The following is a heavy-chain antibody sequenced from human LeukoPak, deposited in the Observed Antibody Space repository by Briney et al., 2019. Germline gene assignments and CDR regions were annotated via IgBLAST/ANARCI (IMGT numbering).Heavy chain of an antibody. V-gene: IGHV4-4*02. J-gene: IGHJ3*02. D-gene: IGHD6-13*01. CDR2: IYHSGST. Sequence: SETLSLTCAVSGGSISSSNWWSWVRQPPGKGLEWIGEIYHSGSTNYNPSLKSRVTLSVDKSKNQFSLKLSSVTAADTAVYYCAGGPPGIAAADAFDIRGQGTMVTVSS. CDR1: GGSISSSNW. CDR3: AGGPPGIAAADAFDI.